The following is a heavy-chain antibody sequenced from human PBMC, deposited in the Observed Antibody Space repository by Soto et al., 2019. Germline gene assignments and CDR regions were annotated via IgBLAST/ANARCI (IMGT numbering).Heavy chain of an antibody. CDR1: GGTFSSYA. J-gene: IGHJ6*04. CDR3: ASPIRGVPYYYDGMEV. CDR2: IIPIFGTA. V-gene: IGHV1-69*01. D-gene: IGHD3-10*01. Sequence: QVQLVQSGAEVKKPGSSVKVSCKASGGTFSSYAISWVRQAPGQGLEWMGGIIPIFGTANYAQKFQGRVTITADASTSTAYMELSSLRSEDTAVYYCASPIRGVPYYYDGMEVWGKGTTVTVSS.